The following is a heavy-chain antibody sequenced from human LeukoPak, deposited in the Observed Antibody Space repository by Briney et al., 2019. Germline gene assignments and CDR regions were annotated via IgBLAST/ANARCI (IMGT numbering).Heavy chain of an antibody. CDR3: ARDPYSGNYGNYYYYYMDV. D-gene: IGHD1-26*01. CDR2: IKQDGSAK. CDR1: GFTFSDYW. Sequence: PGGSLRLSCAASGFTFSDYWMSWVRQAPGKGLEWVANIKQDGSAKYYVDSVKGRFTISRDNAKNSLFLQMNNLSPDDTAVYFCARDPYSGNYGNYYYYYMDVWGKGTTVTISS. J-gene: IGHJ6*03. V-gene: IGHV3-7*01.